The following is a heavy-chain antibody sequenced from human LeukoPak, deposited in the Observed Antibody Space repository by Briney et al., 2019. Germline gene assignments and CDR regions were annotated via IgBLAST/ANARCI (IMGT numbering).Heavy chain of an antibody. V-gene: IGHV4-59*12. D-gene: IGHD1-26*01. CDR3: AREVKVGARAFDI. J-gene: IGHJ3*02. CDR1: GGSIFSYY. Sequence: PSETLSLTCTVSGGSIFSYYWSWIRQPPGKGLEWIGEIYHSGSTNYNPSLKSRVTISVDKSKNQFSLNLSSVTAADTAVYYCAREVKVGARAFDIWGQGTMVTVSS. CDR2: IYHSGST.